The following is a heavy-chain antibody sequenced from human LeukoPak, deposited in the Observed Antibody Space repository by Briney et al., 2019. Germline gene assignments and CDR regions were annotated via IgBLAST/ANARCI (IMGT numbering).Heavy chain of an antibody. J-gene: IGHJ4*02. V-gene: IGHV1-8*01. CDR2: MNPNSGNT. Sequence: ASVKVSCKASGYTFASYDINWVRQAAGQGLEWIGWMNPNSGNTGYAQKFQGRVTMTRDTSISTAYMDLSSLRSEDTAIYYCTRTVRTYFYDSGSSYSAFGYWGQGTLVTVSS. CDR1: GYTFASYD. CDR3: TRTVRTYFYDSGSSYSAFGY. D-gene: IGHD3-10*01.